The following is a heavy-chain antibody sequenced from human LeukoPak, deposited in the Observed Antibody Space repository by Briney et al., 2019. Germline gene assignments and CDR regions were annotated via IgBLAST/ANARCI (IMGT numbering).Heavy chain of an antibody. Sequence: NPSETLSLTCAVYGGSFSGYYWSWIRQPPGKGLEWIGKINHSGSTNYNSSLRSRVAISVDTSKNQFSPKLSSVTAADTAMYYCARVPVDYDFWSGYPTSLYYFDYWGQGTLVTVPS. J-gene: IGHJ4*02. V-gene: IGHV4-34*01. CDR1: GGSFSGYY. D-gene: IGHD3-3*01. CDR2: INHSGST. CDR3: ARVPVDYDFWSGYPTSLYYFDY.